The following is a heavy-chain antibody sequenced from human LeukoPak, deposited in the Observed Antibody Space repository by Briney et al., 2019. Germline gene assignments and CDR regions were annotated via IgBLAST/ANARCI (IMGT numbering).Heavy chain of an antibody. Sequence: PGGSLRLSCAASGFTFSSYGMHWVRQAPGKGLEWAAVIWYDGSNKYYADSVKGRFTISRDNSKNTLYLQMNSLRAEDTAVYYCARDRWAILTGSENYYFYGMDVWGQGTTVTVSS. CDR3: ARDRWAILTGSENYYFYGMDV. J-gene: IGHJ6*02. D-gene: IGHD3-9*01. V-gene: IGHV3-33*01. CDR2: IWYDGSNK. CDR1: GFTFSSYG.